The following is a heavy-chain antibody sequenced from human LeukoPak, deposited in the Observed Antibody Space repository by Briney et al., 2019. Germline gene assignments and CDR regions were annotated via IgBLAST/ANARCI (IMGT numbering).Heavy chain of an antibody. CDR2: INPNSGGT. Sequence: ASVKVSCKASGYTFTGYYMHWVRQAPGQGLEWMGWINPNSGGTNYAQKFQGRVTMTRDTSISTAYMELSRLRSEDTAVYYCASGTTVTTYYYYGMDVWGQGTTVTVSS. V-gene: IGHV1-2*02. J-gene: IGHJ6*02. D-gene: IGHD4-17*01. CDR3: ASGTTVTTYYYYGMDV. CDR1: GYTFTGYY.